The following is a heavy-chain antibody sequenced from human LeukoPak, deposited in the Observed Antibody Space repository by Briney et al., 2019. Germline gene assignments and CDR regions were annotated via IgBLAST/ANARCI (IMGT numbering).Heavy chain of an antibody. J-gene: IGHJ4*02. Sequence: SETLSLTCTVSGGSISSYYWSWIRQPPGKGLEWVGSIYYSGSTNYIPSLKSRVTIPVDTSKNQFSLKLSSMTAADTAVYYCVNLAKFAGEDYWGQGTLVTVSS. V-gene: IGHV4-59*01. CDR1: GGSISSYY. CDR2: IYYSGST. CDR3: VNLAKFAGEDY. D-gene: IGHD3-10*01.